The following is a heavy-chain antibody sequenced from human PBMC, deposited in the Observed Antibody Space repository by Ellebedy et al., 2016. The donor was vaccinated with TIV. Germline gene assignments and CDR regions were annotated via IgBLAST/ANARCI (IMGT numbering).Heavy chain of an antibody. V-gene: IGHV5-51*01. Sequence: GESLKISCKGSGYSFTSYWIGWVRQMPGKGLEWMGIIYPGDSNTKYRPSFQGQVTISADKSINTAYLQWTSLKASDTAMYYCARQPAHSYGQKEFDYWGQGTLVTVSS. CDR3: ARQPAHSYGQKEFDY. D-gene: IGHD5-18*01. J-gene: IGHJ4*02. CDR2: IYPGDSNT. CDR1: GYSFTSYW.